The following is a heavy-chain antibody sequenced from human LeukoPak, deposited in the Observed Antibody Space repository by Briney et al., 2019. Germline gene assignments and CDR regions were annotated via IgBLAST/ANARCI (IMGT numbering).Heavy chain of an antibody. CDR1: RYTFINYD. D-gene: IGHD2/OR15-2a*01. J-gene: IGHJ4*02. CDR2: MNPNSGNT. Sequence: ASVKVPCTASRYTFINYDINWVRQATGQGLEWMGWMNPNSGNTGYAQKFQGRVTMTRNTSISTAYMELSSLRSEDTAVYYCARGPRRMTALYWGQGTLVTVSS. V-gene: IGHV1-8*01. CDR3: ARGPRRMTALY.